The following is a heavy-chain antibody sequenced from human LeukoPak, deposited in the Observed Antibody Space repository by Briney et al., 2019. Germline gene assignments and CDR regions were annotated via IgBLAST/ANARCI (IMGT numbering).Heavy chain of an antibody. CDR3: ARKDSGYGSDAFDI. Sequence: SETLSLTCTVSGGSISSYYWSWIRQPPGKGLEWIGYIYYSGSTNYDPSLKSRVTISVDTSKNQFSLKLSSVTAADTAVYYCARKDSGYGSDAFDIWGQGTMVTVSS. CDR1: GGSISSYY. CDR2: IYYSGST. D-gene: IGHD5-12*01. V-gene: IGHV4-59*01. J-gene: IGHJ3*02.